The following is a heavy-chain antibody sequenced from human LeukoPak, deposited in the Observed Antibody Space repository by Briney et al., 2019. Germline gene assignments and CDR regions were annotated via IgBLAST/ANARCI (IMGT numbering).Heavy chain of an antibody. J-gene: IGHJ4*02. D-gene: IGHD2-15*01. Sequence: PSETLSLTCAVYSGSFSGYYWSWIRQPPGKGLEWIGEINHSGSTNYNPSLKSRVTISVDTSKNQFSLKLSSVTAADTAVYYCARAPSYCSGGSCYSVYFDYWGQGSLVTVSS. CDR1: SGSFSGYY. V-gene: IGHV4-34*01. CDR3: ARAPSYCSGGSCYSVYFDY. CDR2: INHSGST.